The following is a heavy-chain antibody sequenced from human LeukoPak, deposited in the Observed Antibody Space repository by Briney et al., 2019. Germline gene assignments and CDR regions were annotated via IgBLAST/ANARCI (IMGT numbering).Heavy chain of an antibody. CDR1: GGSFSDYY. V-gene: IGHV4-34*01. CDR2: INHSEGT. J-gene: IGHJ4*02. CDR3: ARVQVAVGVDF. D-gene: IGHD2-15*01. Sequence: TSETLSLTCAAYGGSFSDYYWSWIRQPPGQGLEWIGEINHSEGTNYNPSLKSRVTISVDTSKNQFSLKLSSVTAADTAVYYCARVQVAVGVDFWGQGALVTVSS.